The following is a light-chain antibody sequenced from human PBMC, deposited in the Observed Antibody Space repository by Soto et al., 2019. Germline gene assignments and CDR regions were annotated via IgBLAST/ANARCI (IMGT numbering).Light chain of an antibody. V-gene: IGKV3-20*01. CDR2: GAS. CDR1: QSVSSSY. Sequence: EIVLTQSPGTLSLSPGERATLSCRASQSVSSSYLAWYQQKPGQAPRFLIYGASSRATGIPDRFSGSGSGTDFILTISRLEPEDFAVYYCQQYGSSPPFTFGPGTKVDIK. CDR3: QQYGSSPPFT. J-gene: IGKJ3*01.